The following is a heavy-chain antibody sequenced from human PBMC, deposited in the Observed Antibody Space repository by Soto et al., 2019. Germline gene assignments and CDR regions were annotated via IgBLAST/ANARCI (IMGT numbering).Heavy chain of an antibody. J-gene: IGHJ4*02. CDR1: GGSIISGDYY. CDR2: IYYSGST. Sequence: PSETLSLTCTVSGGSIISGDYYWIWIRQPPGKGLEWIGYIYYSGSTYYNPSLKSRVTISVDTSKNQFSLKLSSVTAADTAVYYCARGESGYDPNFDYWGQGTLVTVSS. CDR3: ARGESGYDPNFDY. D-gene: IGHD5-12*01. V-gene: IGHV4-30-4*01.